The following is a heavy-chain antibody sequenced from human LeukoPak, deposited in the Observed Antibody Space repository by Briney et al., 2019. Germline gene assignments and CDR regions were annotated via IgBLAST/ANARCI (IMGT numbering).Heavy chain of an antibody. CDR3: ARSTETSSGYFRY. CDR1: GGSISSYY. Sequence: SETLSLTCTVPGGSISSYYWSWIRQPPGKGLEWIGYIYTSGSTNYNPSLKSRVTISVDTSKNQFSLKLSSVTAADTAVYYCARSTETSSGYFRYSGQGTLVTVYS. CDR2: IYTSGST. J-gene: IGHJ4*02. V-gene: IGHV4-4*09. D-gene: IGHD3-22*01.